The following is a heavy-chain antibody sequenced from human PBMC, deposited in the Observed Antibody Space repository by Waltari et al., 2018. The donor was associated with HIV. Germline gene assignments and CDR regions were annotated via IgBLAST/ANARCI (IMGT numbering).Heavy chain of an antibody. CDR1: GGPISSRNYY. J-gene: IGHJ4*02. CDR2: IYSSGTT. V-gene: IGHV4-39*01. D-gene: IGHD1-26*01. CDR3: GKHPGAGVGATGGGYYFDY. Sequence: QLHLQESGPGLVKPSETLPLTCTVSGGPISSRNYYWGRASAPPGQGLACIGSIYSSGTTYYTSYLKSRVTISVDTSKNLFSLKLSSVTAAETAVYYWGKHPGAGVGATGGGYYFDYWGQGTLVTVSS.